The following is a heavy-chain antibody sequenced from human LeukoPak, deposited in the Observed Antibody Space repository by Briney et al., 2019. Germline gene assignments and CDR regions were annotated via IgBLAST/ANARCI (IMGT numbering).Heavy chain of an antibody. CDR1: GFTFSSYW. Sequence: PGGSLRLSCAASGFTFSSYWMSWVRQAPGRGLEWVANIKQDGSEKYYVDSVKGRFTISRDNAKNSLYLQMNSLRAEDTAVYYCARDQGWVGATTNDYWGQGTLVTVSS. D-gene: IGHD1-26*01. CDR2: IKQDGSEK. CDR3: ARDQGWVGATTNDY. J-gene: IGHJ4*02. V-gene: IGHV3-7*01.